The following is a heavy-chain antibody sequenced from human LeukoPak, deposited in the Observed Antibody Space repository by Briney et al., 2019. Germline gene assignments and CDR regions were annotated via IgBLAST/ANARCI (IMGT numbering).Heavy chain of an antibody. CDR3: LIDY. J-gene: IGHJ4*02. V-gene: IGHV4-39*01. D-gene: IGHD1-26*01. CDR2: IYSSGST. CDR1: GASISGSGYY. Sequence: KPSETLSLTCAVSGASISGSGYYWGWIRQPPGKGLEWIGSIYSSGSTYYNASLQSRVTISIETSKNQISLRLNSIYYCAKSGGYGLIDYWGQGTLVTVSS.